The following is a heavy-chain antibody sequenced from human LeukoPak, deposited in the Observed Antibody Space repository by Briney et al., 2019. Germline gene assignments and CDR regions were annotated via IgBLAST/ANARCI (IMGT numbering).Heavy chain of an antibody. CDR3: ASGTSRWFDP. J-gene: IGHJ5*02. CDR1: GGSFSGYY. CDR2: INHSGST. Sequence: SETLSLTCAVYGGSFSGYYWSWIRQPPGKGLEWIGEINHSGSTNYNPSFKSRVTISVDTSKNQFSLKLSSVTAADTAVYYCASGTSRWFDPWGQGTLVTVSS. V-gene: IGHV4-34*01.